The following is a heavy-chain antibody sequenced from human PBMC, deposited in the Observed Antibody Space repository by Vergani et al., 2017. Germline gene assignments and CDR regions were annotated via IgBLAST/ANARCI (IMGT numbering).Heavy chain of an antibody. V-gene: IGHV5-51*01. CDR2: IYPGDSEV. J-gene: IGHJ3*01. CDR3: ASGGHGSENGGALQL. D-gene: IGHD3-10*01. CDR1: GYIFSNFW. Sequence: EKPLVQSGSETKKPVESLKISCQAFGYIFSNFWIGWVRQRPGRGLEWMGIIYPGDSEVKSNPTFRGQVIFSVDTSVNTAYLQWRSLQASDTATYFCASGGHGSENGGALQLWGQGTNITVSS.